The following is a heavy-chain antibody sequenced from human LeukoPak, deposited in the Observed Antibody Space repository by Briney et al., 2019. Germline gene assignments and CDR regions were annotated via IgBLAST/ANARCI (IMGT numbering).Heavy chain of an antibody. Sequence: GGSLRLSCAASGFTLSSYAMSWVRQAPGRGLEWVSAISGSGGSTYYADSVTGRVTISRDNPKRPPYLQMDSLRPEDTAVSYCAKGERYQLLSYNWFDPLGQGTLVTVSS. CDR3: AKGERYQLLSYNWFDP. V-gene: IGHV3-23*01. CDR1: GFTLSSYA. CDR2: ISGSGGST. J-gene: IGHJ5*02. D-gene: IGHD2-2*01.